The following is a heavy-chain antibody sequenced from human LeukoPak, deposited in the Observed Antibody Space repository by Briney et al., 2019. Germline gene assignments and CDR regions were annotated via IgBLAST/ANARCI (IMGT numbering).Heavy chain of an antibody. CDR2: IYYSGST. V-gene: IGHV4-59*01. CDR1: GGSISSYH. J-gene: IGHJ4*02. Sequence: SETLSLTCTVSGGSISSYHWSWIRQPPGKGLEWIGYIYYSGSTNYNPSLKSRVTISVDTSKNQFSLKLSSVTAADTAVYYCARGRSWSGLLDYWGQGTLVTVSS. D-gene: IGHD3-3*01. CDR3: ARGRSWSGLLDY.